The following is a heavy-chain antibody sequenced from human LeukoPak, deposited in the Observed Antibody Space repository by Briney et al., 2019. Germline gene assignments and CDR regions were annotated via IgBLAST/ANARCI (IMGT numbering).Heavy chain of an antibody. CDR1: GGSISGYY. Sequence: SETLSLTCTVSGGSISGYYWSWIRQPPGKGLEWIGYTYSSGSTNYNPSLKSRVTISVDTSKNQFSLKLSSVTAADTAVYYCARSSGYYFDYWGQGTLVTVSS. V-gene: IGHV4-59*12. CDR3: ARSSGYYFDY. CDR2: TYSSGST. J-gene: IGHJ4*02.